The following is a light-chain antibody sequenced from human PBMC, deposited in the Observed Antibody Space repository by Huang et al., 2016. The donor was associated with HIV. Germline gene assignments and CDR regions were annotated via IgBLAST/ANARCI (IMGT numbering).Light chain of an antibody. V-gene: IGKV1-33*01. CDR2: DAS. J-gene: IGKJ2*01. CDR3: QQYDDLYT. Sequence: DIQMTQSPSSVSASVGDRVTITCQASHDIRKYLNWYQQKPGKVPKLLIYDASNLETGGPSRFNGSGFGTEFIFTISGLQPEDIATYFCQQYDDLYTFGQGTKLELK. CDR1: HDIRKY.